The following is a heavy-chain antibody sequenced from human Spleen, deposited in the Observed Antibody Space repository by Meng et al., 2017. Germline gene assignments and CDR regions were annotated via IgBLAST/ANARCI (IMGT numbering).Heavy chain of an antibody. CDR2: IYVTGST. CDR1: GGSISSGSYY. CDR3: ARDGGAHYYGSGSWYYFDY. J-gene: IGHJ4*02. Sequence: SETLSLTCTVSGGSISSGSYYWSWIRQPAGKGLEWIGRIYVTGSTDYNPSLKSRVTISVDTSKNQFSLKLSSVTAADTAVYYCARDGGAHYYGSGSWYYFDYWGQGTLVTVSS. V-gene: IGHV4-61*02. D-gene: IGHD3-10*01.